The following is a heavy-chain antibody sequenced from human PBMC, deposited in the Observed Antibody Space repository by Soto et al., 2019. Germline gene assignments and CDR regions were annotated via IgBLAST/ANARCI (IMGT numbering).Heavy chain of an antibody. CDR1: GFTFTSYA. CDR3: AKSLIPYTSGWSTFAY. J-gene: IGHJ4*02. D-gene: IGHD6-19*01. Sequence: EVLLLESGGGLVQPGGSLRLSCAASGFTFTSYAMSWVRQAPGKGLEWVSAISGSGGSTYYADAVKGRFTISRDSSKNTLFLQMNSRRAEDTAVYYCAKSLIPYTSGWSTFAYWGQGTLVTVSS. CDR2: ISGSGGST. V-gene: IGHV3-23*01.